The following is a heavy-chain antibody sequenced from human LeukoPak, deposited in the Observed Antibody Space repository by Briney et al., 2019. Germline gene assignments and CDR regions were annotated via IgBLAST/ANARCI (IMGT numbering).Heavy chain of an antibody. D-gene: IGHD3-16*01. J-gene: IGHJ4*02. CDR2: IAYIGS. Sequence: GGSLRLSCAASGFIFRDYAMTWVRQTPGKGPEWVSTIAYIGSFYADSVKGRFSISRDDSKNTLYLQMNNLRADDSAVHFCVKGLHMLDYWGQGTLVTVSS. CDR1: GFIFRDYA. CDR3: VKGLHMLDY. V-gene: IGHV3-23*01.